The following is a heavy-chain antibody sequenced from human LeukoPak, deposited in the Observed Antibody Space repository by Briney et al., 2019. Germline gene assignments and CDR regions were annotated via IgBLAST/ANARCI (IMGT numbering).Heavy chain of an antibody. Sequence: PSETLSLTCTVSGGSISSSSYYWGWIRQPPGRGLEWIGYIFYSGSTNYNPSLKSRVTISVDTSRNQFSLKLSSVTAADTAVYYCARQSVHQPFDYWGQGTLVTVSS. CDR3: ARQSVHQPFDY. V-gene: IGHV4-61*05. J-gene: IGHJ4*02. CDR1: GGSISSSSYY. CDR2: IFYSGST.